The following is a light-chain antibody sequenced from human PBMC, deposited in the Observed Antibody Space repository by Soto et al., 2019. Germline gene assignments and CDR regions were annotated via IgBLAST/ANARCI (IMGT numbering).Light chain of an antibody. CDR3: SSYTSSSTLHYV. V-gene: IGLV2-14*01. J-gene: IGLJ1*01. CDR1: SSDVGGYNY. CDR2: DVS. Sequence: QSVQTQPASVSGSPGQSITISCTGTSSDVGGYNYVSWYQQHPGKAPKLMIYDVSNRPSGVSNRFSGSKSGNTASLTISGLQAEDEADYYCSSYTSSSTLHYVFGTGTKVTVL.